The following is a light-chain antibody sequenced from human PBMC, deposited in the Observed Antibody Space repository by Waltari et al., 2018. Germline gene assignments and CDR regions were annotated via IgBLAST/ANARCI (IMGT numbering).Light chain of an antibody. Sequence: QSVLTQPPSASGTPGQRVTISCSGSRSNIGSNYVYWYQQLPGTAPKLLIYRNNQRHSGVPDRFSGSKSGTSASRAIGGLRSEDEADYYCAAWDDSLSGRVFGGGTKVTVL. CDR1: RSNIGSNY. CDR3: AAWDDSLSGRV. CDR2: RNN. V-gene: IGLV1-47*01. J-gene: IGLJ3*02.